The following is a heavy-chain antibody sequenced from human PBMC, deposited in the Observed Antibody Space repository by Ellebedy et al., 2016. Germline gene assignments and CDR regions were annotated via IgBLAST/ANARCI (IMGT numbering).Heavy chain of an antibody. CDR1: GYTLTSYW. CDR3: ARHGWGITILVDAFDI. CDR2: ISPGNSDT. Sequence: GESLKISXKGSGYTLTSYWIGWVRQMPGKGLEWMGIISPGNSDTRYSPSFQGQVTISADKSISTAYLQWSGLKASDTAMYYCARHGWGITILVDAFDIWGQGTMVTVSS. J-gene: IGHJ3*02. V-gene: IGHV5-51*01. D-gene: IGHD3-3*01.